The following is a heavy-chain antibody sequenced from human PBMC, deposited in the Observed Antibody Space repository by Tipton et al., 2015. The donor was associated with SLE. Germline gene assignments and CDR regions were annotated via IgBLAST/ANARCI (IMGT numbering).Heavy chain of an antibody. V-gene: IGHV4-61*09. CDR3: ARARGAVVFDF. CDR2: TYVTGSA. Sequence: TLSLTCTVSGASIRTGSHYWTWIRQPAGKGLEWIGHTYVTGSADYNPSLRGRATISVDTSKNQFSLKVTSVTAADTAVYYCARARGAVVFDFWGQGTLVTVSS. CDR1: GASIRTGSHY. J-gene: IGHJ4*02. D-gene: IGHD3-16*01.